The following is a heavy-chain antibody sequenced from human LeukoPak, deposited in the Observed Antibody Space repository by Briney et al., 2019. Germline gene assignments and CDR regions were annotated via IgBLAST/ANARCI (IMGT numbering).Heavy chain of an antibody. CDR1: GFTFSSFA. CDR3: ARAYCSSTSCYAPGY. D-gene: IGHD2-2*01. CDR2: ISYDGTKK. V-gene: IGHV3-30*04. Sequence: GGSLRLSCAASGFTFSSFAMHWVRQAPAKGLEWEAVISYDGTKKYYADSVKGRITISRDNSNNTLYLQMNSLRAEDTAVYYCARAYCSSTSCYAPGYWGQGTLVTVSS. J-gene: IGHJ4*02.